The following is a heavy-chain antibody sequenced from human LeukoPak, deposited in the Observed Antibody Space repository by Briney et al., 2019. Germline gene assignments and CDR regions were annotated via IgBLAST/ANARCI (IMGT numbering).Heavy chain of an antibody. V-gene: IGHV7-4-1*02. CDR3: ARLRRYCSSTSCYTGWFDP. J-gene: IGHJ5*02. CDR2: INTNTGNP. CDR1: GYTFTSYA. D-gene: IGHD2-2*02. Sequence: ASVKVSCKASGYTFTSYAMNWVRQAPGQGLEWMGWINTNTGNPTYAQGFTGRFVFSLDTSVSTAYLQISSLKAEDTAVYYCARLRRYCSSTSCYTGWFDPWGQGTLVTVSS.